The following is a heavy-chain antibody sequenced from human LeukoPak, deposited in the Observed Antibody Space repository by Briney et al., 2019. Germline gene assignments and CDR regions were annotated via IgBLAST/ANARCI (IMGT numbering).Heavy chain of an antibody. D-gene: IGHD3-9*01. CDR3: AKDATASPYFHWFDN. CDR1: GFTFSSYA. CDR2: ISSGDRT. Sequence: GGSLRLSCAASGFTFSSYAMNWVRQAPGKGLEWVAGISSGDRTFHAESVKGRFTISRDKPKDTLYLQMNSLRAEGTAVYYCAKDATASPYFHWFDNWGQGTQVIVSS. V-gene: IGHV3-23*01. J-gene: IGHJ4*02.